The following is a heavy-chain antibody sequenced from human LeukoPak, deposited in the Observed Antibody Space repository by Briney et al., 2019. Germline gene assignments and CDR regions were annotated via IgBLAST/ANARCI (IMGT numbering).Heavy chain of an antibody. J-gene: IGHJ6*03. Sequence: SETLSLSCAVYGQSFSSYYWSWIRQPPGTGLEWIGYIHYSGSTYYSPSLKSRVTISVDTSKNQFSLKLSSVTAADTALYYCARYYSSWPYYYYYMDVWGKGTTVTVSS. CDR3: ARYYSSWPYYYYYMDV. CDR1: GQSFSSYY. V-gene: IGHV4-59*08. D-gene: IGHD6-13*01. CDR2: IHYSGST.